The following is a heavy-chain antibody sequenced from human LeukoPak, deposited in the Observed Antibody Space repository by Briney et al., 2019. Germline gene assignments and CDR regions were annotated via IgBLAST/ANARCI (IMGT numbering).Heavy chain of an antibody. CDR3: AKSHHVTAIDY. V-gene: IGHV3-23*01. Sequence: PGGTLRLSSAASGFTFSHYGMTWVRQAPGKGLEWVSAISGSGGSTYYAGSVKGRFTISRDNSKNTLYLQMNSLRADDTAVYYCAKSHHVTAIDYWGQGTLVTVSS. J-gene: IGHJ4*02. CDR1: GFTFSHYG. CDR2: ISGSGGST. D-gene: IGHD2-21*02.